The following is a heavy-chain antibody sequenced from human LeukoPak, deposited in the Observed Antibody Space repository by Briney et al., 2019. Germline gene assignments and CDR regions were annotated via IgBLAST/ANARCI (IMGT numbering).Heavy chain of an antibody. CDR2: INPNSGGT. D-gene: IGHD6-13*01. CDR1: GYTFTGYY. J-gene: IGHJ3*02. Sequence: ASVKVSCKASGYTFTGYYMHWVRQAPGQGLEWMGWINPNSGGTNYAQKFQGRVTMTRDTSISTAYMELSRPRSDDTAVYYCARVGGSSWHKDGSLDIWGQGTMVTVSS. V-gene: IGHV1-2*02. CDR3: ARVGGSSWHKDGSLDI.